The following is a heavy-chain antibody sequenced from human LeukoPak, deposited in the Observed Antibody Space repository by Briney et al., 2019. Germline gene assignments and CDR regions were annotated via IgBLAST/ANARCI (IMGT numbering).Heavy chain of an antibody. CDR2: INSDGSST. Sequence: PGGSLRLSCAASGFSFSSYGMHWVRQAPGKGLVWVSRINSDGSSTSYADSVKGRFTISRDNAKNTLYLQMNSLRAEDTAVYYCARDIASRGYSGYNFDYWGQGTLVTVSS. D-gene: IGHD5-12*01. CDR1: GFSFSSYG. V-gene: IGHV3-74*01. J-gene: IGHJ4*02. CDR3: ARDIASRGYSGYNFDY.